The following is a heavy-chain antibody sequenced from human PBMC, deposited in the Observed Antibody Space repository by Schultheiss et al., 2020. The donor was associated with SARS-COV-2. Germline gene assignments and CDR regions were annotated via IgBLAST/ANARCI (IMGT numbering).Heavy chain of an antibody. D-gene: IGHD3-22*01. CDR2: ISGGGGST. CDR1: GFTFSSYA. CDR3: AKDGETYYYDSSGYIDY. Sequence: GGSLRLSCAASGFTFSSYAMSWVRQAPGNGLEWVSTISGGGGSTYYANSVKGRFTISRDNSKNTLYLQMNSLRAEDTAVYYCAKDGETYYYDSSGYIDYWGQGALVTVSS. V-gene: IGHV3-23*01. J-gene: IGHJ4*02.